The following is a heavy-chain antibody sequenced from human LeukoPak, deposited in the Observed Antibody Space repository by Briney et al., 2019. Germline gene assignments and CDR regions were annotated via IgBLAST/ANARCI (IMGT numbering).Heavy chain of an antibody. J-gene: IGHJ6*03. CDR2: INHSGST. CDR1: GFTFSSYS. V-gene: IGHV4-34*01. Sequence: KPGGSLRLSCAASGFTFSSYSMNWIRQPPGKGLEWIGEINHSGSTNYNPSLKSRVTISVDTSKNQFSLKLSSVTAADTAVYYCARGLVGAAMVRGASTRYYYYYMDVWGKGTTVTVSS. CDR3: ARGLVGAAMVRGASTRYYYYYMDV. D-gene: IGHD3-10*01.